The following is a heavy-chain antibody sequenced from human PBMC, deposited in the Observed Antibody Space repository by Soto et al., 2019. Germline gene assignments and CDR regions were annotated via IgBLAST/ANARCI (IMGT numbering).Heavy chain of an antibody. CDR2: ISDSGGST. Sequence: GGSLRLSCGASGFTFSSYAMSWVRQAPGKGLEWVSAISDSGGSTYYADSMKGRFTISRDNSKSTLYLQMNSLRAEDTAIYYCAKDLTSTSRTPELWGQGTLVTVSS. CDR1: GFTFSSYA. V-gene: IGHV3-23*01. J-gene: IGHJ4*02. CDR3: AKDLTSTSRTPEL. D-gene: IGHD2-2*01.